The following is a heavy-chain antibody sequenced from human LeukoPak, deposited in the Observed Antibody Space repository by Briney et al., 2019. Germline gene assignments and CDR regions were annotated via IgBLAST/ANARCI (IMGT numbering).Heavy chain of an antibody. CDR2: IKYDGSGK. CDR3: ARDLFSGSYQEDF. Sequence: VGSLRLSCAASGFTLSSYWMSWVRQAPGKGLEWVANIKYDGSGKYYADSVKGRFTISRDDATNSLYLEMNRLRVEDTAVYYCARDLFSGSYQEDFWGQGTLVTVSS. D-gene: IGHD1-26*01. V-gene: IGHV3-7*01. J-gene: IGHJ4*02. CDR1: GFTLSSYW.